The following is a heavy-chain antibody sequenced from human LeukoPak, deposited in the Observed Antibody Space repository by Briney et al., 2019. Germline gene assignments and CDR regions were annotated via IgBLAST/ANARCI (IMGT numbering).Heavy chain of an antibody. V-gene: IGHV4-39*02. CDR2: LHFSGTP. D-gene: IGHD2-2*01. CDR3: TRGGDAHKLGNF. Sequence: SEILTLACSVSDDSIRTNSYYWAWIRQPPGKGLEWVGSLHFSGTPYYSPSLSSRVTVSRDTSKNHFSLNLKSVTATDTGVYFCTRGGDAHKLGNFWGPGILVTVSS. J-gene: IGHJ4*02. CDR1: DDSIRTNSYY.